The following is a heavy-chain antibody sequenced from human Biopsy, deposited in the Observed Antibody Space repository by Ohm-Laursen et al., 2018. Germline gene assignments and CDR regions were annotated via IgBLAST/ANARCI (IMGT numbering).Heavy chain of an antibody. CDR2: FDPEDDRR. V-gene: IGHV1-24*01. CDR1: GSRLSEVS. Sequence: ASVKVSCKVSGSRLSEVSMHWVRQAPGKGLEWMGGFDPEDDRRLDAQKFQGRLTMSADTSTDTAYMELVSLRSEDTAIYYCASLNYYDSSAPIDTIYFFEYWGQGTLVSVSS. CDR3: ASLNYYDSSAPIDTIYFFEY. D-gene: IGHD3-22*01. J-gene: IGHJ4*02.